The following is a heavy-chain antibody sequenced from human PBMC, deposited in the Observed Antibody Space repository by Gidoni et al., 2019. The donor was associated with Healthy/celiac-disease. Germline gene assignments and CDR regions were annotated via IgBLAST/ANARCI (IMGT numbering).Heavy chain of an antibody. CDR3: ARRSQWLVGRYFDY. V-gene: IGHV5-51*03. CDR2: IYPGDSDT. CDR1: GYSFTSYW. D-gene: IGHD6-19*01. J-gene: IGHJ4*02. Sequence: EVQLVQSGAAVNKPGESLKISCTGSGYSFTSYWVVWVRQMHGNGLEWMWIIYPGDSDTRYSPSFQGQVTIAADKSISTAYLQWSSLKASDTAMYYCARRSQWLVGRYFDYWGQGTLVTVSS.